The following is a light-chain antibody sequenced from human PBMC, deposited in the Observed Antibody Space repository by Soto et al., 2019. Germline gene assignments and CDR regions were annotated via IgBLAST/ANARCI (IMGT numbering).Light chain of an antibody. Sequence: QSALTQPASVSGSPGQSITISCTGTSSDVGGYIYVSWYQQHPGKAPKLIIYEVSARPSGVSNRFSGSKSGKTASLTISGLQAEDEADYYCSSYTSRDTRVFGGGTKLTVL. J-gene: IGLJ2*01. V-gene: IGLV2-14*01. CDR1: SSDVGGYIY. CDR3: SSYTSRDTRV. CDR2: EVS.